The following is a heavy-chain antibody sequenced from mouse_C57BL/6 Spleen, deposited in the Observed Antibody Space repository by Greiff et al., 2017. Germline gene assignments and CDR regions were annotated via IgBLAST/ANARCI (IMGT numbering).Heavy chain of an antibody. Sequence: EVKLMESGGGLVKPGGSLKLSCAASGFTFSSYAMSWVRQTPEKRLEWVATISDGGSYTYYPDNVKGRFTISRDNAKNNLYLQMSHLKSEDTAMYYCAILRDPLAMDYWGQGTSVTVSS. CDR2: ISDGGSYT. V-gene: IGHV5-4*03. CDR3: AILRDPLAMDY. CDR1: GFTFSSYA. J-gene: IGHJ4*01. D-gene: IGHD3-1*01.